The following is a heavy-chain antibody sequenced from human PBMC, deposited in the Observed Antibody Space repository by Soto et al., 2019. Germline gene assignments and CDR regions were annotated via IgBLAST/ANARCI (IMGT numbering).Heavy chain of an antibody. J-gene: IGHJ4*02. CDR2: ISAYNGHT. CDR1: GYTFTNYG. D-gene: IGHD2-8*01. CDR3: AREGGGTKPLGY. V-gene: IGHV1-18*01. Sequence: ASVKVSCKASGYTFTNYGFNWVRQAPGQGLEWMGWISAYNGHTKYSQILQGRVTMTTDTSTSTAYMELRSLTSDDTAVYYCAREGGGTKPLGYWGQGTLVTVSS.